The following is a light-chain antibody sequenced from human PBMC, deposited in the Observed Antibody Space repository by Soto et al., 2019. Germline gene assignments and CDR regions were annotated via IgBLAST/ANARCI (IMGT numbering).Light chain of an antibody. Sequence: DIQMTHSPSSLSASVGDRVTITCXASQDISNYLNWYQQKPGKAPKLLIYDASNLETGVPSRFSGSGSGTDFTFTISSLQPEDIATYYCQQYDNLPRTFGGGTKVDIK. CDR1: QDISNY. CDR3: QQYDNLPRT. V-gene: IGKV1-33*01. J-gene: IGKJ4*01. CDR2: DAS.